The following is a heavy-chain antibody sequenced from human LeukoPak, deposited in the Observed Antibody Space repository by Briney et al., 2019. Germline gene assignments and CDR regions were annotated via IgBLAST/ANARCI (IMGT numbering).Heavy chain of an antibody. V-gene: IGHV1-2*02. Sequence: GASVKVSCKASGYTFTGYYMHWVRQAPGQGLEWMGWINPNSGGTNYAQKFQGRVTMTRDTSISTAYMELSRLRSDDTAVYYCARDRLAYCGGDCYSGNYWGQGTLVIVSS. CDR1: GYTFTGYY. J-gene: IGHJ4*02. D-gene: IGHD2-21*02. CDR2: INPNSGGT. CDR3: ARDRLAYCGGDCYSGNY.